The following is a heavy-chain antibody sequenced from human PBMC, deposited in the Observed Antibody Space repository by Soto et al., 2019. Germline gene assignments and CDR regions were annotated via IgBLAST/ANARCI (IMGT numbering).Heavy chain of an antibody. D-gene: IGHD1-1*01. Sequence: PGWSLRLSCAAAGFSFSSYGMHWVRQAPGKGLEWVAVIWYDGSNKYYADSVKGRFTISRDNSKNTLYLQMNSLRAEDTAVYYCARDEDGYNFYYFDYWGQGTLVTGSS. CDR2: IWYDGSNK. J-gene: IGHJ4*02. CDR3: ARDEDGYNFYYFDY. V-gene: IGHV3-33*01. CDR1: GFSFSSYG.